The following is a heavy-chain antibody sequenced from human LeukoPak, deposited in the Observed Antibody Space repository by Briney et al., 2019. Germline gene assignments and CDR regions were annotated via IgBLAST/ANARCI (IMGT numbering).Heavy chain of an antibody. CDR1: GGTFSSYA. V-gene: IGHV1-69*13. CDR3: ARGYCSSTSCYYNFDY. Sequence: GASVKVSCKASGGTFSSYAISWVRQAPGQGLEWMGGIIPIFGTANYAQKFQGRVTITADESTSTAYMELSSLRSDDTAVYYCARGYCSSTSCYYNFDYWGQGTLVTVSS. CDR2: IIPIFGTA. J-gene: IGHJ4*02. D-gene: IGHD2-2*01.